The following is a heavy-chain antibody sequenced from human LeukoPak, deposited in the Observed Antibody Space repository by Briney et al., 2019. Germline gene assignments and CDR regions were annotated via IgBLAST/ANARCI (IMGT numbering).Heavy chain of an antibody. J-gene: IGHJ4*02. Sequence: ASVKVSCKASGYTFTGYYMHWVRQAPGQGLEWMGWINPNSGGTNYAQKFQGRVTMTRDTSISTASMELSRLRSDDTAVYYCARMKRITMVRGVDYWGQGTLVTVSS. CDR1: GYTFTGYY. D-gene: IGHD3-10*01. V-gene: IGHV1-2*02. CDR3: ARMKRITMVRGVDY. CDR2: INPNSGGT.